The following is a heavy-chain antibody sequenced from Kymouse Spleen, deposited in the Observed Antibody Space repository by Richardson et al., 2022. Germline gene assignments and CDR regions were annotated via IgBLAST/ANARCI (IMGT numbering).Heavy chain of an antibody. Sequence: EVQLVESGGGLVQPGGSLRLSCAASGFTFSSYAMSWVRQAPGKGLEWVSAISGSGGSTYYADSVKGRFTISRDNSKNTLYLQMNSLRAEDTAVYYCAKERESIAAAGTRVYFDYWGQGTLVTVSS. CDR3: AKERESIAAAGTRVYFDY. V-gene: IGHV3-23*04. D-gene: IGHD6-13*01. J-gene: IGHJ4*02. CDR1: GFTFSSYA. CDR2: ISGSGGST.